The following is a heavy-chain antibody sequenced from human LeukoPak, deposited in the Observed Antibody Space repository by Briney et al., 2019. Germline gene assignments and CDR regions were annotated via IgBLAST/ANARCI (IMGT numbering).Heavy chain of an antibody. D-gene: IGHD5-18*01. Sequence: SETLSLTCTVSGGSISSYYWSWIRQPPGKGLEWIGYIYYSGSTNYNPSLKSRVTISVDTSKNQFSLKLSSVTAADTAVYYCARVGRGYCHLGPWGQGTLVTVSS. V-gene: IGHV4-59*01. CDR3: ARVGRGYCHLGP. CDR2: IYYSGST. J-gene: IGHJ5*02. CDR1: GGSISSYY.